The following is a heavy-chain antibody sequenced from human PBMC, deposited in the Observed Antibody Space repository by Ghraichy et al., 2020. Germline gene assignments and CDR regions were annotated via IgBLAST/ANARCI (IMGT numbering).Heavy chain of an antibody. V-gene: IGHV4-59*01. CDR3: ARGGNNWFDP. J-gene: IGHJ5*02. Sequence: SQTLSLTCTVSGGSISSTYWSWIRQPPGRGLEWIGYIHYSGSTKYDPSLESRVTMSVDTSKNQFSLKVNSVTAADTAVYYCARGGNNWFDPWGQGILVTVSS. CDR1: GGSISSTY. CDR2: IHYSGST.